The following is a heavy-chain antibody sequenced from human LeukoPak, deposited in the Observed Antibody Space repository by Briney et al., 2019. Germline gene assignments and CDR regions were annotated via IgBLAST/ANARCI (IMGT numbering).Heavy chain of an antibody. J-gene: IGHJ4*02. D-gene: IGHD4-11*01. CDR1: GFTFSSYW. Sequence: GGSLRLSCAASGFTFSSYWMSWVRQAPGKGLEWVANIKQDGSEKYYVDSVKGRFTISRDNAKNSLYLQMNSLRAEDTAVYYCARDGDYSNYGEDYWGQGTLVTVSS. V-gene: IGHV3-7*01. CDR2: IKQDGSEK. CDR3: ARDGDYSNYGEDY.